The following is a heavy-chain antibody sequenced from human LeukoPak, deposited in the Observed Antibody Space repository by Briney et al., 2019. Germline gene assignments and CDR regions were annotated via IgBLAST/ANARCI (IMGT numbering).Heavy chain of an antibody. Sequence: PGGSLRLSCEASGFTLGRYWVNWVRQVPGKGLVWVSRINDDGAWTSYADSVKGGFTLSRDNSNNTVFLQMNSLRAEDTAVYFCVRAYYYFYMDVWGKGTTVTVSS. J-gene: IGHJ6*03. CDR3: VRAYYYFYMDV. CDR2: INDDGAWT. CDR1: GFTLGRYW. V-gene: IGHV3-74*01.